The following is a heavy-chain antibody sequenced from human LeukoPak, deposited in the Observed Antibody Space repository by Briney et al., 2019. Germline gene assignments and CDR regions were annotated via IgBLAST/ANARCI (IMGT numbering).Heavy chain of an antibody. CDR2: IIASGPST. V-gene: IGHV3-23*01. CDR3: AKGQKWELPLDF. Sequence: PGGSXXLXXXXXGFTFXSXXXTXVRXXXGXGXXWVSAIIASGPSTYYADSVKGRFTISRDISKSTLYLQMNSLRAEDTALYYCAKGQKWELPLDFWGQGTLVTVSS. D-gene: IGHD1-26*01. J-gene: IGHJ4*02. CDR1: GFTFXSXX.